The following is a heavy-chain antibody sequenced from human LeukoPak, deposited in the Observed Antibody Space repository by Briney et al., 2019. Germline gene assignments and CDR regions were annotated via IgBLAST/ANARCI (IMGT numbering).Heavy chain of an antibody. D-gene: IGHD2-8*01. J-gene: IGHJ4*02. CDR3: ARDMLKGVPDYLDY. CDR1: GFTFSDYA. Sequence: PGGSLRLSCVASGFTFSDYAMHWVRQTPDKRLEWVAVISYDGKIKYRADSVKGRFTISRDSSKNTLYLQMNSLRPEESAVYFCARDMLKGVPDYLDYWGQGTLVTVSS. V-gene: IGHV3-30*04. CDR2: ISYDGKIK.